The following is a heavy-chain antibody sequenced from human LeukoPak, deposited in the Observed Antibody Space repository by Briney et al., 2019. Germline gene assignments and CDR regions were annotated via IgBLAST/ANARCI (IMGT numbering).Heavy chain of an antibody. CDR3: ARVGLGRGCDY. Sequence: GGSLRLSCAASGFPFSSYWMIWFRQAPGKGLEGVANIKEDGSEELYVDSVKGRFSIYRDNAKNSLYLQMNSVKDEDTAVYYCARVGLGRGCDYWGQGTLVTVSS. V-gene: IGHV3-7*05. CDR2: IKEDGSEE. J-gene: IGHJ4*02. D-gene: IGHD3-10*01. CDR1: GFPFSSYW.